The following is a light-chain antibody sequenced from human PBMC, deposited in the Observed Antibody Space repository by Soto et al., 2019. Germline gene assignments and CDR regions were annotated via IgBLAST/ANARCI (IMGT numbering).Light chain of an antibody. CDR2: EVS. CDR1: SSDVGGYNF. J-gene: IGLJ2*01. CDR3: SSYTSSTTVV. V-gene: IGLV2-14*01. Sequence: QSVLTQPASVSGSPGQPITISCTGTSSDVGGYNFVSWYQQHPGKAPKLIIYEVSNRPSGVSNRFSVSKFGNTASLTISGLQAEDEADYYCSSYTSSTTVVFGGGTKLTVL.